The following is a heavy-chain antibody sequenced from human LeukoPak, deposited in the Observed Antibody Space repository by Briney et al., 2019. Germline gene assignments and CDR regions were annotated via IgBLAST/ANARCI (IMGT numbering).Heavy chain of an antibody. J-gene: IGHJ4*02. V-gene: IGHV1-46*01. CDR1: GYIFTSFY. Sequence: ASVKVSCKASGYIFTSFYIHWVRQVPGQGPEWRGVINPRGGVTSYPHKFQGRVTVTRDTSTSTVYVELGSLTSEDTAVYYCARAPYPRYSSSWFFDYWGQGTLVTVSS. CDR2: INPRGGVT. D-gene: IGHD6-13*01. CDR3: ARAPYPRYSSSWFFDY.